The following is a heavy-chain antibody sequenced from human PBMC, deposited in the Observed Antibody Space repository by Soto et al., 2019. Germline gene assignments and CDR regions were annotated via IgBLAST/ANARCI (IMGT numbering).Heavy chain of an antibody. CDR3: ARSYCSGGRCYYFDP. Sequence: GALRLSCAASGFTVSSHYISWVRQAPGKGLEWVSVIYSGGSTYYVDSVKGRFTLSRDNSKNTLYLQMNSLGAEDTAVYYCARSYCSGGRCYYFDPWGQGTLVTAPQ. J-gene: IGHJ5*02. CDR2: IYSGGST. V-gene: IGHV3-53*01. D-gene: IGHD2-15*01. CDR1: GFTVSSHY.